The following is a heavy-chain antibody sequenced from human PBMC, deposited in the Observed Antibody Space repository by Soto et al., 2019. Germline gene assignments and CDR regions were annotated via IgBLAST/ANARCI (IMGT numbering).Heavy chain of an antibody. V-gene: IGHV3-23*01. D-gene: IGHD3-3*02. CDR3: ARPAHALLEWLSIYHMDV. Sequence: GGSLRLSCAASGFTFSSYAMSWVRQAPGKGLEWVSAISGSGGSTYYADSVKGRFTISRDNSKNTLYLQMNSLRAEDTAVYYCARPAHALLEWLSIYHMDVWGKGTTVTVSS. CDR2: ISGSGGST. J-gene: IGHJ6*03. CDR1: GFTFSSYA.